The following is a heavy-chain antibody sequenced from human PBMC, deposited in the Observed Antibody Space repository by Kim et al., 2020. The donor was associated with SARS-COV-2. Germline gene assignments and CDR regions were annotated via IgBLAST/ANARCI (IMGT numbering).Heavy chain of an antibody. CDR3: TSYDFWSGYYGVIDY. CDR1: GFTFGDYA. V-gene: IGHV3-49*03. CDR2: IRSKAYGGTT. J-gene: IGHJ4*02. Sequence: GGSLRLSCTASGFTFGDYAMSWFRQAPGKGLEWVGCIRSKAYGGTTEYAASVKGRFTISRDDSKSIAYLQMNSLKTEDTAVYYCTSYDFWSGYYGVIDYWGQGTLVTVSS. D-gene: IGHD3-3*01.